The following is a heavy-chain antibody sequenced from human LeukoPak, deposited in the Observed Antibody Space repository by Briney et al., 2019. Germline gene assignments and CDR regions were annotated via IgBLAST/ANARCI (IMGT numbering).Heavy chain of an antibody. CDR1: GFTFSSYA. J-gene: IGHJ3*02. D-gene: IGHD3-22*01. CDR2: ISYDGSNK. CDR3: ASLRTTYYYDSSGYPRAQEGNDAFDI. Sequence: GRSLRLPCAASGFTFSSYAMHWVRQAPGKGLEWVAVISYDGSNKYYADSVKGRFTISRDNSKNTLYLQTNSLRAEDTAVYYCASLRTTYYYDSSGYPRAQEGNDAFDIWGQGTMVTVSS. V-gene: IGHV3-30*04.